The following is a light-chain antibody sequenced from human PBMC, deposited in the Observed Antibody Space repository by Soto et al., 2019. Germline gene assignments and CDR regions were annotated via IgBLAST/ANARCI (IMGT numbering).Light chain of an antibody. V-gene: IGKV3D-15*01. J-gene: IGKJ1*01. CDR3: QQYNPYSPWT. CDR2: QTS. CDR1: QYINTR. Sequence: EIVLTQSPATLSSFPGDRVTLSCRASQYINTRLAWYQHRPGQAPRLLIYQTSIRAAGIPARFSASGTGTEFTLTISSLQPDDFASYYCQQYNPYSPWTFGQGTKVDIK.